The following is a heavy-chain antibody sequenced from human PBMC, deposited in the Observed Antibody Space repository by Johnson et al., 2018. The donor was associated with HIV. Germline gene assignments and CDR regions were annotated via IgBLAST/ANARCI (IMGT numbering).Heavy chain of an antibody. CDR1: GFTFSSYW. J-gene: IGHJ3*02. D-gene: IGHD4-23*01. CDR3: AKARSLLDYGGFDAFDI. Sequence: VQLVESGGGLVQPGGSLRLSCAASGFTFSSYWMHWVRQAPGKGLVWVSRINSDGSSTSYADSVKGRFTISRDNSKNTLSLQMNSLRVEDTAMYYCAKARSLLDYGGFDAFDIWGQGTLVIVSS. V-gene: IGHV3-74*02. CDR2: INSDGSST.